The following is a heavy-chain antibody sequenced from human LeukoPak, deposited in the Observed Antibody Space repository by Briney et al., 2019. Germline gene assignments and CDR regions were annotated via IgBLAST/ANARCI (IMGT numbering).Heavy chain of an antibody. V-gene: IGHV3-74*01. CDR2: INSDGSST. CDR1: GFTFSSYW. Sequence: PGGSLRLSCAASGFTFSSYWMHWVRQAPGKGLVWVSRINSDGSSTTYADSVKGRFTMSRDNAKNTLYLQMNSLRAEDTAVYYCAAYDSSGYIFDYWGQGILVTVSS. D-gene: IGHD3-22*01. J-gene: IGHJ4*02. CDR3: AAYDSSGYIFDY.